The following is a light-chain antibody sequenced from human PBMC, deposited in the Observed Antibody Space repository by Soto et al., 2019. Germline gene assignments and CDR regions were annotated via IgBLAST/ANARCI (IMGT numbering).Light chain of an antibody. V-gene: IGLV1-51*01. J-gene: IGLJ2*01. CDR1: YSNIGDNY. Sequence: QPVLTQPPSVSAPPGQKVTISCSGSYSNIGDNYVSWYRQVPGTTPKLLIYDNNKRASRIPDRFSGSKSATSATLGITGLQTGDEADYYCAVWDSSLSAVVFGGGTKLTVL. CDR2: DNN. CDR3: AVWDSSLSAVV.